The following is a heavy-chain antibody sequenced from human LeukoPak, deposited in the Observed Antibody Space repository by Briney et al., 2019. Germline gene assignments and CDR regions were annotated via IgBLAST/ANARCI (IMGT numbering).Heavy chain of an antibody. V-gene: IGHV1-18*01. CDR3: ARDRYCSSTSRLVDY. CDR1: GYTFTSYG. J-gene: IGHJ4*02. Sequence: GASVKVSCKASGYTFTSYGISWVRQAPGQGLEWMGWISAYNGSTNYAQKLQGRVTMTTDTSTSTAYMELRSLRSDDTAVYYCARDRYCSSTSRLVDYWGQGTMVTVSS. D-gene: IGHD2-2*01. CDR2: ISAYNGST.